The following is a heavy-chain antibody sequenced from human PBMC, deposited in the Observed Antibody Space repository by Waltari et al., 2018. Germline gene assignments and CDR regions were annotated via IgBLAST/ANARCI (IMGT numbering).Heavy chain of an antibody. D-gene: IGHD3-3*01. V-gene: IGHV1-8*03. Sequence: QVQLVQSGAEVKKPGASVKVSCKASGYTFTSYDINWVRQATGQGLEWMGWMNPNSGNTGYAQKFQGRVTITRNTSISKAYMELSSLRSEDTAVYYCARGRYDFWSGYHYDYGMDVWGQGTTVTVSS. CDR3: ARGRYDFWSGYHYDYGMDV. CDR1: GYTFTSYD. J-gene: IGHJ6*02. CDR2: MNPNSGNT.